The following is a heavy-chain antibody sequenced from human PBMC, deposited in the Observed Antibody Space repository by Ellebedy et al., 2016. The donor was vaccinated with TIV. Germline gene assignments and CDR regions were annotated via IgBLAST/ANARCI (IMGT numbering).Heavy chain of an antibody. J-gene: IGHJ4*02. V-gene: IGHV3-74*01. CDR3: AIAGNYRFDD. CDR2: INSDGSVT. D-gene: IGHD1-7*01. CDR1: GFTFSGDW. Sequence: GESLKISXAGSGFTFSGDWMSWVRQVPGKGLVWVSHINSDGSVTGYADSVRGRFTISRDNAKNTLYLQMNSLRAEDTAVYYCAIAGNYRFDDWGQGTLVTVSS.